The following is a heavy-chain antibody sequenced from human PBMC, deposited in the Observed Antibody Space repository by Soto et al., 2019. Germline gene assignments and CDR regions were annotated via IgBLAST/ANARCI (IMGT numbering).Heavy chain of an antibody. Sequence: QVQLVESGGGVVQPGRSLRLSCAASGFSFSDYGMHWVRQAPGKGLEWVAVIPYDASNKYHADSVKGRFTISRDNSKNTLYLQMTILRAEDTAWYYCAKSQFMTTNYYYYYYMDVWGKGATVTVSS. D-gene: IGHD4-4*01. CDR1: GFSFSDYG. CDR2: IPYDASNK. V-gene: IGHV3-30*18. CDR3: AKSQFMTTNYYYYYYMDV. J-gene: IGHJ6*03.